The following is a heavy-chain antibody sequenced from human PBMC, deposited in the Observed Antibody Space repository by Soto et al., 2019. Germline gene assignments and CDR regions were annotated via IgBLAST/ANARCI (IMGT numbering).Heavy chain of an antibody. Sequence: QLVESGGTLVQPGGSLRLSCTVSGFTVTSTYMSWIRQAPGKGLEWISVIHSGGTTYYTDSVKGRFTISRDISKNTVSLQMNSLRVEDTALYYCARLWVWGSYAIDVWGHGTLVTVSS. V-gene: IGHV3-66*01. J-gene: IGHJ4*01. D-gene: IGHD3-16*01. CDR3: ARLWVWGSYAIDV. CDR2: IHSGGTT. CDR1: GFTVTSTY.